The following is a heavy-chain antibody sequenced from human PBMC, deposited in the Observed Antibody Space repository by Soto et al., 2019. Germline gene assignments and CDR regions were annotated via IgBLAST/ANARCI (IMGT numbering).Heavy chain of an antibody. V-gene: IGHV5-51*01. J-gene: IGHJ4*02. CDR2: MFLGGSDT. Sequence: PGESLTISCKGSGYNFTTYWIGWVRQMPGKGLEWMGIMFLGGSDTSYIPSFQGRVNISADTSIRTSYLPWNSPEASATAIYYCVRSRKNSAGDYYALECGGPGPLVTVSS. D-gene: IGHD2-21*02. CDR3: VRSRKNSAGDYYALEC. CDR1: GYNFTTYW.